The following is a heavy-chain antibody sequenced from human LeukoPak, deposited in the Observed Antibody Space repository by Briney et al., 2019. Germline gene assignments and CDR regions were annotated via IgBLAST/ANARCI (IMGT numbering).Heavy chain of an antibody. V-gene: IGHV3-23*01. CDR3: AKDSYPSNYDILTGYYEDNWFDP. D-gene: IGHD3-9*01. CDR2: ISGSGGST. J-gene: IGHJ5*02. Sequence: GGSLRLSCAASGFTFSSYAMSWVRQAPGKGLEWVSAISGSGGSTYYADSVKGRFTISRDNSENTLYLQMNSLRAEDTAVYYCAKDSYPSNYDILTGYYEDNWFDPWGQGTLVTVSS. CDR1: GFTFSSYA.